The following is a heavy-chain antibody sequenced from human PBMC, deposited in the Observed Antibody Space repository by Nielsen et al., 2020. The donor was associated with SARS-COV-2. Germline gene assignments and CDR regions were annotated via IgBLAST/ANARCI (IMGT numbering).Heavy chain of an antibody. D-gene: IGHD5-18*01. CDR1: GFTFSTYN. CDR2: ISSSSGYI. Sequence: GESLKISCAASGFTFSTYNMNWVRQVPGKGLEWVSSISSSSGYIYYADSVKGRFTISRDNAKNSLYLRMNSLRAEDTALYYCARGRRDTAMACDYWGQGTLVTVSS. CDR3: ARGRRDTAMACDY. J-gene: IGHJ4*02. V-gene: IGHV3-21*01.